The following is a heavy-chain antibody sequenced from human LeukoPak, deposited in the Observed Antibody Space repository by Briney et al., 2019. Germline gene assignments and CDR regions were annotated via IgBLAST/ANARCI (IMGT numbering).Heavy chain of an antibody. V-gene: IGHV3-23*01. D-gene: IGHD2-15*01. CDR1: GFTFSSYA. Sequence: GGTLRLSCAASGFTFSSYAMSWVRQAPGKGLEWVSAIGHSGHTTYYADSVKGRFTISRDSSKNTLNLQMNSLRAEDTAVYYCAKGIVVVVAATLYFDYWGQGTLVTVSS. CDR3: AKGIVVVVAATLYFDY. J-gene: IGHJ4*02. CDR2: IGHSGHTT.